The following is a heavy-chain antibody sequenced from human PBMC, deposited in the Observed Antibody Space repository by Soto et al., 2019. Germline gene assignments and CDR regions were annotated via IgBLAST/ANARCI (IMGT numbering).Heavy chain of an antibody. CDR1: GFTFSSYG. D-gene: IGHD3-22*01. V-gene: IGHV3-33*01. CDR3: ARDISGLTYYYDSSGYPRSPPGW. Sequence: GGSLRLSCAASGFTFSSYGMHWVRQAPGKGLEWVAVIWYDGSNKYYADSVKGRFTISRDNSKNTLYLQMNSLRAEDTAVYYCARDISGLTYYYDSSGYPRSPPGWWGQGTLVTVSS. J-gene: IGHJ4*02. CDR2: IWYDGSNK.